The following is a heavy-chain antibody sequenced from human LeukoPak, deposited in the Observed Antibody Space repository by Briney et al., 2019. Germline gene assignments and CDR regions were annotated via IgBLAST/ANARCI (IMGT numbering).Heavy chain of an antibody. D-gene: IGHD3-22*01. J-gene: IGHJ4*02. CDR1: GDSFSGYY. CDR2: INHSGST. Sequence: SETLSLTCAASGDSFSGYYWSWIRQPPGKGLEWIGEINHSGSTNYNPSLKSRVTISVDTSKKQFSLKLSSVTAADTAVYYCARHYYDSSGYYPVYFDYWGQGTLVTVST. V-gene: IGHV4-34*01. CDR3: ARHYYDSSGYYPVYFDY.